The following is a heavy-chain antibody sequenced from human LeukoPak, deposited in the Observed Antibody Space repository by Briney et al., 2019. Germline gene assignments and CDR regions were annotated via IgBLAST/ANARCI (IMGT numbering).Heavy chain of an antibody. J-gene: IGHJ4*02. CDR1: GYTFTDYY. Sequence: GASVKVSCKGSGYTFTDYYLHWVRQAPGQGLEWVGYINPRDGGTSSPPNFRGRVTMTTDASSSTVYMELSRLTSDDTAVYYCARRTPYGTCDYWGQGTLVTVSS. CDR3: ARRTPYGTCDY. CDR2: INPRDGGT. D-gene: IGHD4-17*01. V-gene: IGHV1-2*02.